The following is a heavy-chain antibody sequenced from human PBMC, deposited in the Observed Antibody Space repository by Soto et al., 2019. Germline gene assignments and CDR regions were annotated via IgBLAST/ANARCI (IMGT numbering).Heavy chain of an antibody. CDR1: GGSFSGYY. CDR2: INHSGST. D-gene: IGHD3-9*01. Sequence: SETLSLTCAVYGGSFSGYYWSWIRQPPGKGLEWIGEINHSGSTNYNPSLKSRVTISVDTSKNQFSLKLSSVTAADTAVYYCARGQNLPRYFDRKNNWFDPWGQGTLVTVSS. V-gene: IGHV4-34*01. CDR3: ARGQNLPRYFDRKNNWFDP. J-gene: IGHJ5*02.